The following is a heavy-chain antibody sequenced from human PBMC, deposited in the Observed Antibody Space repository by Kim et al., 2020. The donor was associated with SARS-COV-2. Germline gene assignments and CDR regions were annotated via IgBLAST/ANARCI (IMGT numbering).Heavy chain of an antibody. Sequence: GSLRLSCAASGFTFSTYTMNWVRQAPGKGLEWVSGTYGGGGATFYADSVKGRFTISRDNSKNTLDLQMNSLRVEDTAIYYCAKDMVPDGIWGFDYLGQGTRVTVSS. CDR1: GFTFSTYT. CDR2: TYGGGGAT. V-gene: IGHV3-23*01. J-gene: IGHJ4*02. D-gene: IGHD3-10*01. CDR3: AKDMVPDGIWGFDY.